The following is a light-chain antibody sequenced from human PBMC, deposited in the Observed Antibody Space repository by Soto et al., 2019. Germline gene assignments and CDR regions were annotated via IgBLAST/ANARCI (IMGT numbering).Light chain of an antibody. CDR2: WSS. CDR3: HEYHSLPIT. V-gene: IGKV4-1*01. Sequence: DIVMTQSPDSLSVSLGEMATIKCRSSQSVLHRSNGNNYIAWYQQKPGQPPKLIIYWSSTRDSGVPDRFIGSGYETDFTLTVSSLQAEDVAVYYCHEYHSLPITFGPGTKVHIE. CDR1: QSVLHRSNGNNY. J-gene: IGKJ3*01.